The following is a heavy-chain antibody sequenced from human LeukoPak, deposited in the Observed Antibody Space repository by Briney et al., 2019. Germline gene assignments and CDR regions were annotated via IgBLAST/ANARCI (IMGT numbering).Heavy chain of an antibody. Sequence: SETLSLTCTVSGGSISSYYWSWIPQPPGKGLEWIGYIYYSGSTNYNPSLKSRVTISVDTSKNQFSLKLSSVTAADTAVYYCARRHNYYYYMDVWGKGTTVTVSS. CDR3: ARRHNYYYYMDV. V-gene: IGHV4-59*08. J-gene: IGHJ6*03. CDR1: GGSISSYY. CDR2: IYYSGST.